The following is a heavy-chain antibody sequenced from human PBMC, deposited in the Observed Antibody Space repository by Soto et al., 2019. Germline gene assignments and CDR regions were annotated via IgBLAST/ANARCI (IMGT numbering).Heavy chain of an antibody. CDR2: THDSGII. Sequence: QVQLQESGPGLVKPSETLSLTCTVSGGSMSHYHWCWIRQSPGKGLEFIGYTHDSGIINYNPSLMSRVAISLDTSKNQFSLKLHSVTAADTALYYCARTGYGDHFDYWGRGTLVTVSS. D-gene: IGHD5-18*01. J-gene: IGHJ4*02. V-gene: IGHV4-59*01. CDR1: GGSMSHYH. CDR3: ARTGYGDHFDY.